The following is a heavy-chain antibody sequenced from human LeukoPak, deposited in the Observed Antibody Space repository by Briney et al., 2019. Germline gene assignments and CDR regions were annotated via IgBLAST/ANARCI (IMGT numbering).Heavy chain of an antibody. CDR3: ARDPPSYDFWSGYYATDYYGMDV. CDR2: IIPIFGTA. Sequence: ASVKVSCKASGGTFSSYAISWVRQAPGQGLEWMGGIIPIFGTANYAQKFQGRVTITADESTSTAYMELSSLRSEDTAVYYCARDPPSYDFWSGYYATDYYGMDVWGQGTTVTVSS. D-gene: IGHD3-3*01. V-gene: IGHV1-69*13. J-gene: IGHJ6*02. CDR1: GGTFSSYA.